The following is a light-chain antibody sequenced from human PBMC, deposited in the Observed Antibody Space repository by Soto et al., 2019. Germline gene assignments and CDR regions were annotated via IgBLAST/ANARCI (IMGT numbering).Light chain of an antibody. CDR1: ERVSSSY. CDR2: DAS. J-gene: IGKJ5*01. CDR3: QQYGGSPIT. Sequence: IVLTQSPATTSLSPGERATLSCGASERVSSSYVAWYQMKAGLAPRLLIHDASTRASGIPDRFRGSKSGTDFTLTIRGLEAEDAALYYCQQYGGSPITFGQGTRLEIK. V-gene: IGKV3D-20*01.